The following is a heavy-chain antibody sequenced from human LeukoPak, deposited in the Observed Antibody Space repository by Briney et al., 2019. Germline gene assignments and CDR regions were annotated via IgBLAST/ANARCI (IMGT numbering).Heavy chain of an antibody. J-gene: IGHJ6*03. Sequence: SGGSLRLSCAAWGFTFSSYEMNWVRQARGKGLEWVSYISSSGSTIYYADSVKGRFTISRDNAKNSLYVQMNSLRVEDTAVYYCARDPYSGNYGPYYYYYMDVWGKGTTVTISS. V-gene: IGHV3-48*03. CDR3: ARDPYSGNYGPYYYYYMDV. CDR2: ISSSGSTI. CDR1: GFTFSSYE. D-gene: IGHD1-26*01.